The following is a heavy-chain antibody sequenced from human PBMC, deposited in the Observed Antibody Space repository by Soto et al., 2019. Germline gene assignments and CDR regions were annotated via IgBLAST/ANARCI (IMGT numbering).Heavy chain of an antibody. D-gene: IGHD3-3*01. CDR1: ARTCASYA. V-gene: IGHV1-3*01. CDR2: SNAGNGNT. CDR3: ARTEGVYYYDFSSGHHTYSYYRMDV. Sequence: VEVSWKASARTCASYALHWERQAPGQSVEWIGWSNAGNGNTKYSQKFQGRVTITRDTSASTAYMELSSLRSEDTAVYYCARTEGVYYYDFSSGHHTYSYYRMDVCRQQTTFTASS. J-gene: IGHJ6*02.